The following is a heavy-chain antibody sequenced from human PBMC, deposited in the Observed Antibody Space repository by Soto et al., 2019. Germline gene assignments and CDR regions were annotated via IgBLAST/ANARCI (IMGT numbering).Heavy chain of an antibody. CDR3: ARRASYSSSWWAY. J-gene: IGHJ4*02. CDR2: IYYSGST. V-gene: IGHV4-39*01. D-gene: IGHD6-13*01. CDR1: GGSISSSSYY. Sequence: SETLSLTCTVSGGSISSSSYYWGWIRQPPGKGLEWIGSIYYSGSTYYNPSLKSQVTISVDTSKNQFSLKLSSVTAADTAVYYCARRASYSSSWWAYWGQGTLVTVSS.